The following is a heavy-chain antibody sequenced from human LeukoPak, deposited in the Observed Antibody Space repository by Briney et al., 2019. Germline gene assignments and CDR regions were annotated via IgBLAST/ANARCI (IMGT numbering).Heavy chain of an antibody. J-gene: IGHJ4*02. CDR3: ATVGGSCASSNCYAYFDY. D-gene: IGHD2-2*01. CDR2: INSDGSST. CDR1: GFTFSHYW. Sequence: PGGSLRLSCAASGFTFSHYWMQWVRQAPGKGLVWVSRINSDGSSTTYADSVKGRFTISRDTSINTLYLQMNSLGVDDTAVYYCATVGGSCASSNCYAYFDYWGQGTLVTVSS. V-gene: IGHV3-74*01.